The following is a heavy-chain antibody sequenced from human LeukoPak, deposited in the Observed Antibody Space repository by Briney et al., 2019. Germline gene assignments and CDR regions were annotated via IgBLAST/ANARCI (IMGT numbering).Heavy chain of an antibody. J-gene: IGHJ4*02. CDR3: AKAYCSSTSCYIDY. V-gene: IGHV3-30*02. CDR1: GFTFSSYG. CDR2: IRYDGSNK. D-gene: IGHD2-2*01. Sequence: GGSLRLSCAASGFTFSSYGMHWVRQAPGKGLEWVAFIRYDGSNKYYADSVKGRFTISRDNSKNTLCLQMNSLRAEDTAVYYCAKAYCSSTSCYIDYWGQGTLVTVSS.